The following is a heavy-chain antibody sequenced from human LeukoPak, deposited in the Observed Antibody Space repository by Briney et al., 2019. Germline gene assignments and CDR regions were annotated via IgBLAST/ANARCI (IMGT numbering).Heavy chain of an antibody. D-gene: IGHD3-16*01. CDR3: AKASWVSSTDAVR. CDR2: IRGNGAT. V-gene: IGHV3-23*01. J-gene: IGHJ4*02. Sequence: GGSLRLSCAASGLSFSTFAMSWVRQGPATGLEWVSSIRGNGATFYADSVKGRFTLSSDSSRNTVYFQLNNLRVEDTAIYYCAKASWVSSTDAVRWGQGTLVTVSS. CDR1: GLSFSTFA.